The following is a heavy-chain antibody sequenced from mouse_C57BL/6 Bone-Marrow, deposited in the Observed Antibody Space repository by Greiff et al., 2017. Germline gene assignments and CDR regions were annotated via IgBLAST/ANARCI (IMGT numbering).Heavy chain of an antibody. V-gene: IGHV1-69*01. Sequence: QVQLQQPGAELVMPGASVKLSCKASGYTFTSYWMHWVKQRPGQGLEWIGEIDPSDSYINYNQKFKGKSTLTVDKSSSTAYMQLSRLTSEDSAVYYCARDTTVVAHAWFAYWGEETLVTVSA. CDR3: ARDTTVVAHAWFAY. J-gene: IGHJ3*01. D-gene: IGHD1-1*01. CDR1: GYTFTSYW. CDR2: IDPSDSYI.